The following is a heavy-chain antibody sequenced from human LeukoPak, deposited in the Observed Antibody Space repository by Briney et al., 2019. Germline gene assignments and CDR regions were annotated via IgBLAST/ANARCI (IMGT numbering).Heavy chain of an antibody. CDR1: GGSFSGCY. Sequence: SETLPLTCAVYGGSFSGCYWSWIRQPPGKGLEWIGEINHSGSTNYNPSLKSRVTISVDTSKNQFSLKLSSVTAADTAVYYCASSLGYCSSTSCQHDYWGQGTLVTVSS. V-gene: IGHV4-34*01. J-gene: IGHJ4*02. CDR3: ASSLGYCSSTSCQHDY. CDR2: INHSGST. D-gene: IGHD2-2*01.